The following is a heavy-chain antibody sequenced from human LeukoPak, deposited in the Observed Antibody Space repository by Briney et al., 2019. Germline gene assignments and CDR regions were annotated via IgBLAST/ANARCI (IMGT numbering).Heavy chain of an antibody. CDR3: ARQSRGTWYFDL. CDR2: IYYSGST. J-gene: IGHJ2*01. CDR1: GGSISSSSYY. D-gene: IGHD3-16*01. Sequence: SETLSLTCTVSGGSISSSSYYWGWIRQPPGKGLEWIGSIYYSGSTYYNPSLKSRVTISVDTSKNQFSLKLSSVTAADTAVYYCARQSRGTWYFDLWGRGTLVTVSS. V-gene: IGHV4-39*01.